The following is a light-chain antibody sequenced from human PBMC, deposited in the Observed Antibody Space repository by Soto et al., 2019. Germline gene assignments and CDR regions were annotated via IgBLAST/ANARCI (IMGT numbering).Light chain of an antibody. CDR1: QSVSNS. CDR2: SAS. J-gene: IGKJ5*01. V-gene: IGKV3-20*01. CDR3: QQYEDLPQT. Sequence: EIMLTQSPGILSLSPGERATLSCRASQSVSNSLAWYQQKPGQAPRLVMYSASSRATGIPDRFSGSGSGTDFTLTVSRLEPEDFAVYYCQQYEDLPQTFGQGTRLENK.